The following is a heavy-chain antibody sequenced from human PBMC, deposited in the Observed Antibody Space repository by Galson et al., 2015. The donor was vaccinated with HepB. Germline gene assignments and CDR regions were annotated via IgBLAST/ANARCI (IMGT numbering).Heavy chain of an antibody. Sequence: SLRLSCAGSGFMFDEYGMSWVRQSPGKGLEWIGLIRSKAYGGTTEYAASVKGRFTISRDNSKSIVYLHMNSLKTEETAVYYCTRVLSQRYFDWLPIGIDVWGQGTTVTVSS. V-gene: IGHV3-49*04. D-gene: IGHD3-9*01. CDR2: IRSKAYGGTT. J-gene: IGHJ6*02. CDR3: TRVLSQRYFDWLPIGIDV. CDR1: GFMFDEYG.